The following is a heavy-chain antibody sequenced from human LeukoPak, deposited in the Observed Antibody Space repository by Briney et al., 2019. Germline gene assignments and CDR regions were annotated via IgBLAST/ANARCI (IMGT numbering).Heavy chain of an antibody. D-gene: IGHD4-17*01. CDR1: GGSFSGYY. CDR3: ARGRVTTNWFDP. J-gene: IGHJ5*02. V-gene: IGHV4-34*01. Sequence: SETLSLTCAVYGGSFSGYYWSWIRQPPGKGLEWIGEINHSGSTNYNPSLKSRVTISVDTSKNQFSLKLSSVTAADTAVYYCARGRVTTNWFDPWGQGTLVTVSS. CDR2: INHSGST.